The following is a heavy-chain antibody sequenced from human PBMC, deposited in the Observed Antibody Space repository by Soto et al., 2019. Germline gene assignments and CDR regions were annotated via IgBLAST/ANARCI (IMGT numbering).Heavy chain of an antibody. CDR2: ISTSSSAI. D-gene: IGHD5-12*01. Sequence: EVQLVESGGGLVQPGGSLRLSCAASGFTFSGYNMNWVRQAPGKGLEWVSYISTSSSAIFYADSVKGRFTISRDNAKNSLFLQMNSLTAEDTAVYYCARVRGYSGYGDYWGQGTLVTVSS. V-gene: IGHV3-48*01. J-gene: IGHJ4*02. CDR3: ARVRGYSGYGDY. CDR1: GFTFSGYN.